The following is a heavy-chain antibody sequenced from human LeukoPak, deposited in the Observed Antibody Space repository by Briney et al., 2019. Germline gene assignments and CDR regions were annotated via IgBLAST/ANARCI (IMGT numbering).Heavy chain of an antibody. Sequence: GGSLRLTCAASGFTFSSYWMSWVRQAPGKGLEWVSGINWNGGSTGYADSVKGRFTISRDNAKSSLYLQMNNLRAEDTAVYYCARDPYSGHYGNDYYYYMDVWGKGTTVTISS. D-gene: IGHD5-12*01. CDR1: GFTFSSYW. CDR2: INWNGGST. V-gene: IGHV3-20*04. J-gene: IGHJ6*03. CDR3: ARDPYSGHYGNDYYYYMDV.